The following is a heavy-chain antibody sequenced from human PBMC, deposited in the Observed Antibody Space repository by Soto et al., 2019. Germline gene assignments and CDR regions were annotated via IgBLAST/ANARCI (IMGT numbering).Heavy chain of an antibody. J-gene: IGHJ6*02. CDR3: TRHRVTATNYYYYGMDV. D-gene: IGHD1-20*01. V-gene: IGHV3-73*01. CDR2: IRSKANSYAT. Sequence: PGGSLRLSCAASGFTFSGSAMHWVRQASGKGLEWVGRIRSKANSYATAYAASVKGRFTISRDDSKNTAYLQMNSLKTEDTAVYYCTRHRVTATNYYYYGMDVWGQGPTVTVSS. CDR1: GFTFSGSA.